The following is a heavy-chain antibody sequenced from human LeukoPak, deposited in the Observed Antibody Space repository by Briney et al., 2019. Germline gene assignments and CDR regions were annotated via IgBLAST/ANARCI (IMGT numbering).Heavy chain of an antibody. CDR3: ARAMATVVRGVIAY. V-gene: IGHV1-2*02. D-gene: IGHD3-10*01. Sequence: GASVKVSCKASGGTFSSYATSWVRQAPGQGLEWMGWINPNSGGTNYAQKFQGRVTMTRDTSISTAYMELSRLRSDDTAVYYCARAMATVVRGVIAYWGQGTLVTVSS. CDR1: GGTFSSYA. J-gene: IGHJ4*02. CDR2: INPNSGGT.